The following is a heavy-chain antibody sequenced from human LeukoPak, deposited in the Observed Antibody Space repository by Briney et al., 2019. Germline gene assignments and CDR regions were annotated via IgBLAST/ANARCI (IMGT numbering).Heavy chain of an antibody. CDR3: TKYTGSNGDFRFDS. Sequence: TSETLSLTCTVSGGSISTYYWSWIRQPPGKGLEWIGYIYYSGATNYSPSLKSRVTMSVGTSKNQFSLKLNSVTAADTAVYYCTKYTGSNGDFRFDSWGQGTLVTVSS. V-gene: IGHV4-59*08. CDR1: GGSISTYY. J-gene: IGHJ4*02. D-gene: IGHD3-3*01. CDR2: IYYSGAT.